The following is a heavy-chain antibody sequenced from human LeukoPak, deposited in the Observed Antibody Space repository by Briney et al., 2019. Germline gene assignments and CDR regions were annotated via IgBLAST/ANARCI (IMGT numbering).Heavy chain of an antibody. J-gene: IGHJ4*02. Sequence: SETLSLTCAVSGYSISSGYYWGWIRQPPGKWLEWIGSIYYSGSTYYNPSLKSRVTISVDTSKNQFSLKLSSVTAADTAVYYCARVATTTNPPQRPFDYWGQGTLVTVSS. CDR3: ARVATTTNPPQRPFDY. V-gene: IGHV4-38-2*01. CDR1: GYSISSGYY. CDR2: IYYSGST. D-gene: IGHD5-12*01.